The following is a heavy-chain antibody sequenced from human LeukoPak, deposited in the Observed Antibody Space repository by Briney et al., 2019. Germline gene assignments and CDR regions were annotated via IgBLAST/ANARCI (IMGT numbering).Heavy chain of an antibody. J-gene: IGHJ6*03. D-gene: IGHD5-24*01. CDR2: IKSDGSST. CDR1: GFTFDDYG. CDR3: ARGTWATLYYYYMDV. V-gene: IGHV3-74*01. Sequence: PGGSPRLSCAASGFTFDDYGMSWVRQAPGKGLVWVSRIKSDGSSTSYADSVKGRFTISRDNAKNTLYLQMNSLRAEDTAVYYCARGTWATLYYYYMDVWGKGTTVTVSS.